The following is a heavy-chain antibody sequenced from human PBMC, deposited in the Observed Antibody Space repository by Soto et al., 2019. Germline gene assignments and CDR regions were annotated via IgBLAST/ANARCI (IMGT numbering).Heavy chain of an antibody. V-gene: IGHV3-48*02. CDR2: ISISSSTI. CDR3: ASEYDYGDLNYYYYGMDV. D-gene: IGHD4-17*01. CDR1: GFTFSSYS. Sequence: EVQLVESGGGLVQPGGSLRLSCAASGFTFSSYSMNWVRQAPGKGLEWVAYISISSSTIYYADSVKGRFTISRDNAKNSLYLQMNSLRDEDTAVYYCASEYDYGDLNYYYYGMDVWGQGTTVTVSS. J-gene: IGHJ6*02.